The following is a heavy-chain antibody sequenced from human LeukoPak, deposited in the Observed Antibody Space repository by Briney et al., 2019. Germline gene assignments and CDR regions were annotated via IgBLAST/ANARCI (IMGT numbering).Heavy chain of an antibody. CDR1: GFTFSSYE. D-gene: IGHD2-2*01. V-gene: IGHV3-48*03. CDR3: ARVQDQLLRC. Sequence: GGSLRLSCAASGFTFSSYEMNWVRQAPGKGLEWISYISSSGSTIYYADSVKGRFTISRDNTKNSLYLQMNSLRVEDTAIYSCARVQDQLLRCWGQGTLVTVSS. CDR2: ISSSGSTI. J-gene: IGHJ4*02.